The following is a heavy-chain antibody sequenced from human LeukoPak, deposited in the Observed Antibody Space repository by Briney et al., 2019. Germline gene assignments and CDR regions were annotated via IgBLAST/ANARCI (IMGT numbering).Heavy chain of an antibody. J-gene: IGHJ5*01. CDR1: GFALSTNGMS. CDR2: IDWDDDK. D-gene: IGHD3-22*01. Sequence: SGPALVKPTHTLTLTCTFSGFALSTNGMSVSWIRQPPGKALEWLARIDWDDDKYYSTSLNTRLAISKDTSKNQVVLTMTNMDPVDTATYYCARIMFIPPNYYATSGFDSWGQGTLVTVSS. V-gene: IGHV2-70*11. CDR3: ARIMFIPPNYYATSGFDS.